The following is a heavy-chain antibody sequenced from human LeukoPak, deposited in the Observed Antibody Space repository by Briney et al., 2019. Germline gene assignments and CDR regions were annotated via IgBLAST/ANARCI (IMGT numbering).Heavy chain of an antibody. CDR3: AGGIFRGVPAATTYYYYGMDV. D-gene: IGHD2-2*01. V-gene: IGHV3-33*01. CDR1: GFTFSSYG. Sequence: PGRSLRLSCAASGFTFSSYGMHWVRQAPGKGLEWVAVIWYDGSNKYYADSVKGRFTISRDNSKNTLYLQMNSLRAEDTAVYYCAGGIFRGVPAATTYYYYGMDVWGKGTTVTVSS. CDR2: IWYDGSNK. J-gene: IGHJ6*04.